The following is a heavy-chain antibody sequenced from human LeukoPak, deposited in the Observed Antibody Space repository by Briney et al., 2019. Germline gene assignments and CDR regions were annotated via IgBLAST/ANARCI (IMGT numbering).Heavy chain of an antibody. J-gene: IGHJ4*02. Sequence: PGRSLRLSCAASGFTFSSYAMHWVRQAPGKGLEWVAVISYDGSNKYYADSVKGRFTISRDSSKNTLYLQMNSLRAEDTAVYYCARPLLNWEAFDYWGQGTLVTVSS. D-gene: IGHD7-27*01. CDR2: ISYDGSNK. CDR1: GFTFSSYA. V-gene: IGHV3-30-3*01. CDR3: ARPLLNWEAFDY.